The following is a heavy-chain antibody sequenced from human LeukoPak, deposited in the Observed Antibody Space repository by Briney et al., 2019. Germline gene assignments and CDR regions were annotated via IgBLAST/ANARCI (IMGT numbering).Heavy chain of an antibody. V-gene: IGHV4-4*09. CDR3: ARHSLFGGWFDP. CDR1: GGSISSYY. Sequence: SETLSLTCTVSGGSISSYYWSWIRQPPGKGLEWIGYIYTSGSTNYNPSLKSRVTISVDTSKNQFSLKLSSVTAADTAVYYCARHSLFGGWFDPWGQGTLVTVSS. J-gene: IGHJ5*02. CDR2: IYTSGST. D-gene: IGHD3-10*01.